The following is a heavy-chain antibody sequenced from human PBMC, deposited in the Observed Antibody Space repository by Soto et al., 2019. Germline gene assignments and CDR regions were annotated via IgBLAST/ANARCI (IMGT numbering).Heavy chain of an antibody. D-gene: IGHD3-22*01. CDR3: ARDGLRYFDSSGYYSGPPLDY. Sequence: PSDTLSLNCAVSDFSITTGHHSDWLPQPPGHGLDWIGSIFHTGTTYYSPSLKTRVTIFLDTSKNQFSLNRTSVTAADTAIYYCARDGLRYFDSSGYYSGPPLDYWGQGARVTVS. V-gene: IGHV4-38-2*02. CDR1: DFSITTGHH. J-gene: IGHJ4*02. CDR2: IFHTGTT.